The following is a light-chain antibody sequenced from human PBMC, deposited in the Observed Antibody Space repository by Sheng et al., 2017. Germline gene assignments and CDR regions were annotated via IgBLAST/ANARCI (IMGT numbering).Light chain of an antibody. V-gene: IGKV1D-13*01. CDR3: LQFNNYPRT. Sequence: AIQLTQSPSSLSASVGDRVTITCRASQGISSGLAWYQHKPGKAPKLLIYDASTLESGVPSRFSGSGSGTDFTLTISSLQPEDFAVYYCLQFNNYPRTFGPGTTVDIK. CDR2: DAS. J-gene: IGKJ3*01. CDR1: QGISSG.